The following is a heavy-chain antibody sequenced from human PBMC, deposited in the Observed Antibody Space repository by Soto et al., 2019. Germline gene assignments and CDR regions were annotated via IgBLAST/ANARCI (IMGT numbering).Heavy chain of an antibody. V-gene: IGHV4-61*01. CDR2: IYYSGST. CDR1: GGSVSSGSYY. D-gene: IGHD5-12*01. Sequence: LTCTVSGGSVSSGSYYWSWIRQPPGKGLEWIGYIYYSGSTNYNPSLKSRVTISVDTSKNQFSLKLSSVTAADTAVYYCARWPWLHTLYYFDYWGQGTLVTVSS. J-gene: IGHJ4*02. CDR3: ARWPWLHTLYYFDY.